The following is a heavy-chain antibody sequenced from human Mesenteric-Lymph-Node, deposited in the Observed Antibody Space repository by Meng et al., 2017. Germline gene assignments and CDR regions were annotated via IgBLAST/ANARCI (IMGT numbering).Heavy chain of an antibody. CDR3: ARDGRYYYDSSGYYKVGYGMDV. V-gene: IGHV4-39*07. D-gene: IGHD3-22*01. Sequence: SETLSLTCTVSGGSISSSSYYWGWIRQPPGKGLEWIGSIYYSGSTYYNPSLKSRVTISVDTSKNQFSLKLSSVTAADTAVYYCARDGRYYYDSSGYYKVGYGMDVWGQGTTVTVSS. J-gene: IGHJ6*02. CDR2: IYYSGST. CDR1: GGSISSSSYY.